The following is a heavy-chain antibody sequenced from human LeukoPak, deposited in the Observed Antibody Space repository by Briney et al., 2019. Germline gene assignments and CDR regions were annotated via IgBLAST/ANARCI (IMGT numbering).Heavy chain of an antibody. D-gene: IGHD3-10*01. J-gene: IGHJ4*02. CDR1: GLTFSSAG. CDR3: ARDLAGSRWSAFDS. V-gene: IGHV3-48*02. Sequence: GGSLRLSCAASGLTFSSAGMNWVRQAPGKGLEWVSYINGYSNSIFYGDSVKGRFTISGDNAKNIVYLQMSSLADEDTAVYYCARDLAGSRWSAFDSWGQGALVTVSS. CDR2: INGYSNSI.